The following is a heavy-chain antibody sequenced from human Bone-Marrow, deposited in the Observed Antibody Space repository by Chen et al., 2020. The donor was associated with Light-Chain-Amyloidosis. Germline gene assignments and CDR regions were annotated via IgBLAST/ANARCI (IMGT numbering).Heavy chain of an antibody. CDR2: ISWNSGSI. CDR3: ARGVHDRAFFDY. Sequence: EVQLVESGGGLVQPGRSLRLSCAASGFTFDDYAMHWVRQAPGKGLEWVSGISWNSGSIGYADSVKGRFTISRDNAKSSLYRQMNSLRAEDTALYYCARGVHDRAFFDYWGQGTLVTVTS. CDR1: GFTFDDYA. J-gene: IGHJ4*02. V-gene: IGHV3-9*01.